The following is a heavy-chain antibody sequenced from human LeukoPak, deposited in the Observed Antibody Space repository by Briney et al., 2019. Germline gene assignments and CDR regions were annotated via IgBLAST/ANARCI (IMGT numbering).Heavy chain of an antibody. CDR2: IYYSGST. V-gene: IGHV4-59*01. CDR3: ARDMRGYSGYDYFDY. Sequence: KPSETLSLTCTVSGGSISSYYWSWIRQPPGKGLEWIGYIYYSGSTNYNPSLKSRVTILVDTSKNQFSLKLSSVTAADTAVYYCARDMRGYSGYDYFDYWGQGTLVTVSS. CDR1: GGSISSYY. D-gene: IGHD5-12*01. J-gene: IGHJ4*02.